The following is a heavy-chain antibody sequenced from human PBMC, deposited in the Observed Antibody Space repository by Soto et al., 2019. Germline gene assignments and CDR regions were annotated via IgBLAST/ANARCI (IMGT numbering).Heavy chain of an antibody. CDR3: AKDLGVYSSSWYGGDYYYYYGMDV. D-gene: IGHD6-13*01. Sequence: GGSLRLSCAASGFTFSSYGMHWVRQAPGKGLEWVAVISYDGSNKYYADSVKGRFTISRDNSKNTLYLQMNSLRAEDTAVYYCAKDLGVYSSSWYGGDYYYYYGMDVWGQGTTVTVSS. CDR2: ISYDGSNK. CDR1: GFTFSSYG. V-gene: IGHV3-30*18. J-gene: IGHJ6*02.